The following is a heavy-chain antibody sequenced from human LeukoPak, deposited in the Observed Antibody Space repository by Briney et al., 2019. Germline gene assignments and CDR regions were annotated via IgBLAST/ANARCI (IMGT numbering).Heavy chain of an antibody. CDR1: GYTFTVYY. D-gene: IGHD7-27*01. Sequence: ASVKVSCKASGYTFTVYYMYWVRQAPGQGLEWMGWINPDSGGTIYVQKFQGRVTMTRDSPISTVYMELSRLSSDDTAVYYCARGPNWGLDYWGQGTLVTVSS. CDR2: INPDSGGT. J-gene: IGHJ4*02. CDR3: ARGPNWGLDY. V-gene: IGHV1-2*02.